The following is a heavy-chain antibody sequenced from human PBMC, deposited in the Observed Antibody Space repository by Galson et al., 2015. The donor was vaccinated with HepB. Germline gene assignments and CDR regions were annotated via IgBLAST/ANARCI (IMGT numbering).Heavy chain of an antibody. V-gene: IGHV3-7*03. Sequence: SLRLSCAASGFTFNTYWMNWVRQAPGKGLEWVASINRDGSEKYYVDSVKGRFTISRDNAKNSLFLQMDSLRAEDTAVYSCSRGFGDLRGGGVDYWGQGTLVTVSS. CDR2: INRDGSEK. CDR1: GFTFNTYW. D-gene: IGHD3-10*01. CDR3: SRGFGDLRGGGVDY. J-gene: IGHJ4*02.